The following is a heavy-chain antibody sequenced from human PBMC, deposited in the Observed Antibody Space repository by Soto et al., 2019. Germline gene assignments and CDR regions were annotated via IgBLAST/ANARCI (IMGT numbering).Heavy chain of an antibody. CDR2: ILNDGTTT. Sequence: EVQLVESGGGLVQPGGSLRLSCTASGFTFSSQWLHWVRQAPGKGLMWISRILNDGTTTNYANSVKGRFSVTRDNAKKTMSLQMNNLSSEDTSVYYCATVRGGYTYGLDHWGQGTPVTVSS. CDR1: GFTFSSQW. D-gene: IGHD5-18*01. J-gene: IGHJ4*02. V-gene: IGHV3-74*01. CDR3: ATVRGGYTYGLDH.